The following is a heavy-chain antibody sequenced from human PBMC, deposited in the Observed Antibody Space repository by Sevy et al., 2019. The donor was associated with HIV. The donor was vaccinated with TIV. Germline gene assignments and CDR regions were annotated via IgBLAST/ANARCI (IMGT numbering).Heavy chain of an antibody. D-gene: IGHD3-10*01. Sequence: GGSLRLSCAASGFTFSKAWMNWVRQAPGKGPEWVGRIKSKTDDRKKDYAALVKGRFKISRDDSNDTRFLQMDNLEVEVTAVYYCTTAHQWFGNLRLDWGQGTLVTAPQ. CDR2: IKSKTDDRKK. V-gene: IGHV3-15*01. J-gene: IGHJ4*02. CDR1: GFTFSKAW. CDR3: TTAHQWFGNLRLD.